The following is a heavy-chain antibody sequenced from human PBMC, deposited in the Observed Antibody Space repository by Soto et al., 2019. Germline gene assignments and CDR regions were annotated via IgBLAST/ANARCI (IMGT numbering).Heavy chain of an antibody. CDR1: GGSFSGYY. Sequence: QVQLQQWGAGLLKPSETLSLTCAVYGGSFSGYYWSWIRQPPGKGLEWIGEINHSGSTNYNPSLKSRVTISVDTCKNQFSLKLSAVTAADTAVYYCARALSSSWYARSGTRFDYWGQGTLVTVSS. J-gene: IGHJ4*02. D-gene: IGHD6-13*01. CDR3: ARALSSSWYARSGTRFDY. V-gene: IGHV4-34*01. CDR2: INHSGST.